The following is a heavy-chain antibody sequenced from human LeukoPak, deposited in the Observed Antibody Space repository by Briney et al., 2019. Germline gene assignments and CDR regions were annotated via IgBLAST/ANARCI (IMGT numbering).Heavy chain of an antibody. J-gene: IGHJ6*02. V-gene: IGHV4-39*01. Sequence: SETLSLTCIVSGGSISSDSYYWAWIRQPPGKGLQWIGSLYYRGSAYYGPSLKGRVTISGDTSQNQFSLKLSSVTATDTAVYYCARQDCSGGSCYSYYGMDVWGQGTTVTVSS. CDR2: LYYRGSA. D-gene: IGHD2-15*01. CDR3: ARQDCSGGSCYSYYGMDV. CDR1: GGSISSDSYY.